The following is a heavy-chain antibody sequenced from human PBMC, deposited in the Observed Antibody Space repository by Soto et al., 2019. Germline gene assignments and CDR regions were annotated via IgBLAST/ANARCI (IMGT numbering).Heavy chain of an antibody. D-gene: IGHD4-17*01. V-gene: IGHV4-59*07. J-gene: IGHJ6*02. Sequence: SDTLSLTSTVPRGSICHYYWSWILQPPGKGLEWIGYIYYSGSTNYNPSLKSRVTISVDTSKNQFSLKLNSVTAADTAVYYCARVNYGNYYYYYGMDVWGQGTTVT. CDR2: IYYSGST. CDR3: ARVNYGNYYYYYGMDV. CDR1: RGSICHYY.